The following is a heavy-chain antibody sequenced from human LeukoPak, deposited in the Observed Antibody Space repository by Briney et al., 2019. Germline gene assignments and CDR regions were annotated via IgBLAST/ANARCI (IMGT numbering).Heavy chain of an antibody. Sequence: SETLSLTCTVSGGSISSYYWSWLRQPPGKGLEWIGYIYYSGSTNYNPSLKSRVTISVDPSKNQFSLKLSSVTAADTAVYYCARQIVVVVAATGSSYYYYYMDVWGKGTTVTVSS. CDR1: GGSISSYY. D-gene: IGHD2-15*01. J-gene: IGHJ6*03. CDR2: IYYSGST. CDR3: ARQIVVVVAATGSSYYYYYMDV. V-gene: IGHV4-59*01.